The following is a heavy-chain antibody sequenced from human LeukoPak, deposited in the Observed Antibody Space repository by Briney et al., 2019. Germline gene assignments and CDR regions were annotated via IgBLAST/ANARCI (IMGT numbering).Heavy chain of an antibody. CDR1: GGSISSYY. CDR3: ARVRYFDWLSIDY. D-gene: IGHD3-9*01. Sequence: PSETLSLTCTVSGGSISSYYWSWIRQPPGKGLEWIGYIYYSGSTNYNPSLKSRVTISVATSKNQFSLKLSSVTAADTAVYYCARVRYFDWLSIDYWGQGTLVTVSS. CDR2: IYYSGST. J-gene: IGHJ4*02. V-gene: IGHV4-59*01.